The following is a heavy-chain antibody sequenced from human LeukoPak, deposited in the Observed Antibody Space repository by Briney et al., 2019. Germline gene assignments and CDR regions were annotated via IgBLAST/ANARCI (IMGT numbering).Heavy chain of an antibody. CDR1: GFTFSDHY. CDR2: ISSSSSYT. J-gene: IGHJ2*01. CDR3: ARGSDCSGGSCYSYWYFDL. D-gene: IGHD2-15*01. Sequence: GGSLRLSCAASGFTFSDHYMSWIRQAPGKGLEWVSYISSSSSYTNYADSVKGRFTISRDNAKNTLYLQMNSLRAEDTAMYYCARGSDCSGGSCYSYWYFDLWGRGTLVTVSS. V-gene: IGHV3-11*06.